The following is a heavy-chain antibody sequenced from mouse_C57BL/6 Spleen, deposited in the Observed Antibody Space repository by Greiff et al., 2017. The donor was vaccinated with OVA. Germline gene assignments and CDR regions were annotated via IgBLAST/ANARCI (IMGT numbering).Heavy chain of an antibody. Sequence: EVKLQESGPGLVKPSQSLSLTCSVTGYSITSGYYWNWIRQFPGNKLEWMGYISYDGSNNYNPSLKNRISITRDTSKNQFFLKLNSVTTEDTATYYCARESDYDWYFDVWGTGTTVTVSS. CDR2: ISYDGSN. J-gene: IGHJ1*03. D-gene: IGHD2-4*01. CDR3: ARESDYDWYFDV. CDR1: GYSITSGYY. V-gene: IGHV3-6*01.